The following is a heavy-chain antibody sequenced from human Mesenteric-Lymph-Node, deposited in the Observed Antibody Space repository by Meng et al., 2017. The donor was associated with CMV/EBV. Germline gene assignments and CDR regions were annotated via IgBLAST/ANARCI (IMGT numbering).Heavy chain of an antibody. D-gene: IGHD3-22*01. CDR1: GYTFTSYY. J-gene: IGHJ4*02. V-gene: IGHV1-46*01. CDR2: INPSGGST. Sequence: ASVKVSCKASGYTFTSYYMHWVRQAPGQGLEWMGIINPSGGSTSYAQKFRGRVTMTRDTSISTAYMELSRLRSDDTAVYYCAREEGVVVVRGDYWGQGTLVTVSS. CDR3: AREEGVVVVRGDY.